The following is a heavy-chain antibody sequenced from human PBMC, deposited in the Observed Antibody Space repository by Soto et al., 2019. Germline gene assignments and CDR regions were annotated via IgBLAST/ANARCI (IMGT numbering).Heavy chain of an antibody. Sequence: QVHLIQSGAEVKKPGSSVKVSCKAAGGTFNTYTLFWVRQAPGHGLEWMGRSIPMLTVTNSAQKFQGSLTLTPDTPTGTAFMEPTSLRSDDTAVYYCSIGSWSAETFDVWGQGTMVTVSS. CDR2: SIPMLTVT. CDR3: SIGSWSAETFDV. J-gene: IGHJ3*01. D-gene: IGHD2-2*01. V-gene: IGHV1-69*02. CDR1: GGTFNTYT.